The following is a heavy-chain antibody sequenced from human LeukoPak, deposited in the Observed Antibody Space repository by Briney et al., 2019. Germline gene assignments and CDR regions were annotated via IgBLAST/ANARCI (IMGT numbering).Heavy chain of an antibody. Sequence: AEPLSLPCILSGGSISSSSYYWAWIRQPPGKGLEWIVSIYYSGSTYYNPSLKSRVTISVDTSKNQFSLKLSSVTAADTAVYYCARVFIAAAGDFDYWGQGTLVTVSS. J-gene: IGHJ4*02. V-gene: IGHV4-39*07. D-gene: IGHD6-13*01. CDR3: ARVFIAAAGDFDY. CDR1: GGSISSSSYY. CDR2: IYYSGST.